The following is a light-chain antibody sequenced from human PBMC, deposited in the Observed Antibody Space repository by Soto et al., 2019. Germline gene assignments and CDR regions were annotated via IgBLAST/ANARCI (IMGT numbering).Light chain of an antibody. CDR1: HDISRY. Sequence: DIQMTQSPSSLSASVGDTVTITCQASHDISRYLNWYQQKPGKAPKLLICDASILETGVPSKFSGGGSGTDFTLTISSLQPEDIATYYCQQFDNVPPTFGQGTKLEIK. V-gene: IGKV1-33*01. CDR2: DAS. J-gene: IGKJ2*01. CDR3: QQFDNVPPT.